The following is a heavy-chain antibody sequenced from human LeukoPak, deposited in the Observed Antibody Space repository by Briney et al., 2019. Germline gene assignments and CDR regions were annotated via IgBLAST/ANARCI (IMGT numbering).Heavy chain of an antibody. CDR3: ARGQDTYDFWSGYYYFDY. CDR2: IYYSGST. Sequence: SETLSLTCAVYGGSFSGYYWSWIRQPPGKGLEWIGYIYYSGSTNYNPSLKSRVTISIDTSKNQFSLKLNSVTAADTAVYYCARGQDTYDFWSGYYYFDYWAQGTLVTVSS. V-gene: IGHV4-59*01. D-gene: IGHD3-3*01. CDR1: GGSFSGYY. J-gene: IGHJ4*02.